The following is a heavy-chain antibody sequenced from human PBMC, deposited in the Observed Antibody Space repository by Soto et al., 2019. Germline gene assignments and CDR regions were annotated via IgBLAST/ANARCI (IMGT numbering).Heavy chain of an antibody. Sequence: QVHLEESGPGLVKPSQTLSLTCTVSGASISSGDYFWSWIRQSPGKGLEWIGYIYESGSSYYNPSLQSRVTMSVDTSKNQFSLKLSSVTAADTAVYYCAREKGYISGPKNFDYWGQGTLVTVSS. V-gene: IGHV4-30-4*01. J-gene: IGHJ4*02. CDR2: IYESGSS. D-gene: IGHD5-12*01. CDR1: GASISSGDYF. CDR3: AREKGYISGPKNFDY.